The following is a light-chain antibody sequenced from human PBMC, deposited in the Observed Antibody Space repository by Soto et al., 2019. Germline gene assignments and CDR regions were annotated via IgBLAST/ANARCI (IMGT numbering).Light chain of an antibody. CDR1: QSVGRW. CDR2: RAS. CDR3: QQYDSNSWT. V-gene: IGKV1-5*03. J-gene: IGKJ1*01. Sequence: DIHLTQSPSTLSASVGDRVTITCRASQSVGRWVAWYQQKPGKAPKLLIYRASNLQSGVPSTFSGRGSGTEFTLTISSLQPDDFATYYCQQYDSNSWTFGQGTKVDVK.